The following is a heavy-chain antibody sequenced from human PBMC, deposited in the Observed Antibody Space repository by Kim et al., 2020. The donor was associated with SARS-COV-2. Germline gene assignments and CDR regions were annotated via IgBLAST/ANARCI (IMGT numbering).Heavy chain of an antibody. CDR2: LSGSGGST. V-gene: IGHV3-23*01. D-gene: IGHD3-10*01. CDR3: AKTPFITMVRGVHFNS. J-gene: IGHJ4*02. Sequence: GGSLRLSCAASGFTFSSYAMSWVRQAPGKGLEWVSALSGSGGSTYYADSVKGRFTISRDNSKNTLYLQMNSLRAEDTAVYYCAKTPFITMVRGVHFNSWGQGTLVTVSS. CDR1: GFTFSSYA.